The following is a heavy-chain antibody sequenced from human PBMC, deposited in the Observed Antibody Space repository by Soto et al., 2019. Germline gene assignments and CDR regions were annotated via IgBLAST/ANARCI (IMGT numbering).Heavy chain of an antibody. CDR1: GYTFTSYD. J-gene: IGHJ6*03. CDR2: MNPNSGNT. Sequence: ASVKVSCKASGYTFTSYDINWVRQATGQGLEWMGWMNPNSGNTGYAQKFQGRVTMTRNTSISTAYMELSSLRSEDTAVYYCARSGIVATIPGYYYYMDVWGKGTTVTV. CDR3: ARSGIVATIPGYYYYMDV. D-gene: IGHD5-12*01. V-gene: IGHV1-8*01.